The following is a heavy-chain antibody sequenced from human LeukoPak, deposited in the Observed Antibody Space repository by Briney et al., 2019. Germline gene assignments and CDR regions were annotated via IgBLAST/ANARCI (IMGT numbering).Heavy chain of an antibody. D-gene: IGHD3-16*01. Sequence: GGSLRLSCAASGFTFSDYYMSWIRQAPGKGLEWVSYISTSGSTIYYADSVKGRFTISRDNAKNSLYLQMNGLRADDAAVYYCAHLGGMVIQNWGQGTLVTVSS. CDR1: GFTFSDYY. V-gene: IGHV3-11*04. CDR2: ISTSGSTI. CDR3: AHLGGMVIQN. J-gene: IGHJ1*01.